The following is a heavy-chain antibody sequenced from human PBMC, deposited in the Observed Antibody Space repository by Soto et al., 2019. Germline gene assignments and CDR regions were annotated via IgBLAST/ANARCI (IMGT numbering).Heavy chain of an antibody. CDR3: ARGYVAGTDNWFDP. CDR2: IYYSGST. Sequence: IRQPPGKGLEWIGYIYYSGSTNYNPSLKSRVTISVDTSKNQFSLKLSSVTAADTAVYYGARGYVAGTDNWFDPWGQGTLVTVSS. D-gene: IGHD6-19*01. J-gene: IGHJ5*02. V-gene: IGHV4-59*01.